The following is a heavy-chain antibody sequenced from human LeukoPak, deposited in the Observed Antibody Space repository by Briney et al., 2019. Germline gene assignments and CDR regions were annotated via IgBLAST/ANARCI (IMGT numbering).Heavy chain of an antibody. CDR1: GYTFTGYY. CDR2: INPNSGGT. J-gene: IGHJ3*02. CDR3: ARDGYYGSGGAFDI. V-gene: IGHV1-2*02. Sequence: EASVKVSCKASGYTFTGYYMHWVRQAPGQGLEWMGWINPNSGGTNYAQKFQGRVTMTRDTSISTAYMELSRLRSDDTAVYYCARDGYYGSGGAFDIWGQGTMVTVSS. D-gene: IGHD3-10*01.